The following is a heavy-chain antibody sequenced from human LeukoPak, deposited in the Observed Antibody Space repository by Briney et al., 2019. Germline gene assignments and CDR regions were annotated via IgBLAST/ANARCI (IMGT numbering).Heavy chain of an antibody. CDR2: INHSGST. CDR1: GGSFSGYY. D-gene: IGHD3-16*01. J-gene: IGHJ5*02. V-gene: IGHV4-34*01. Sequence: SETLSLTCAVYGGSFSGYYWSWIRQPPGKGLEWIGEINHSGSTNYNPPLKSRVTISVDTSKNQFSLKLSSVTAADTAVYYCARHYGPWGQGTLVTVSS. CDR3: ARHYGP.